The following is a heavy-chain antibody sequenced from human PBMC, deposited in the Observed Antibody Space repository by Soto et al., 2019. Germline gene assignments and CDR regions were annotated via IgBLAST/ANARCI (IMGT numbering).Heavy chain of an antibody. V-gene: IGHV1-69*01. J-gene: IGHJ4*02. CDR1: GGPFKNYA. CDR3: ARDFYPLAYYFDY. Sequence: QVQLVQSGAEVKKPGSSMRVSCKASGGPFKNYAFSWVRQAPGQGLEWMGGFIPVFGTGIYAEQFQGRVSITADESTKTIYMDLRSLRPDDTAVYYCARDFYPLAYYFDYWGQGTLVTVSS. CDR2: FIPVFGTG.